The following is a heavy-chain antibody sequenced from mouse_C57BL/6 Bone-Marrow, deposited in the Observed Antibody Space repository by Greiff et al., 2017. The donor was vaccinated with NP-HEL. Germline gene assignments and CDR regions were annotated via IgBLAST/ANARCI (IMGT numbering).Heavy chain of an antibody. V-gene: IGHV14-3*01. Sequence: EVMLVESVAELVRPGASVKLSCTASGFNIKNTYMHWVKQRPEQGLEWIGRIDPANGNTKYAPKFQGKATITADTSSNTAYLQLSSLTSEDTAIYYCARSGLRRRNYYAMDYWGQGTSVTVSS. CDR2: IDPANGNT. CDR3: ARSGLRRRNYYAMDY. J-gene: IGHJ4*01. CDR1: GFNIKNTY. D-gene: IGHD2-4*01.